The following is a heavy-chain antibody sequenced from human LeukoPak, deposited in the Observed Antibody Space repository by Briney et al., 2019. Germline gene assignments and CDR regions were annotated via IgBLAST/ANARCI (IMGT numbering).Heavy chain of an antibody. J-gene: IGHJ4*02. V-gene: IGHV1-18*01. CDR1: GYTFTSYG. CDR3: ARVGRGSGYHLFDY. D-gene: IGHD3-22*01. CDR2: ISAYNGNT. Sequence: ASVKVSCKASGYTFTSYGSSWVRQAPGQGLEWMGWISAYNGNTNYAQKLQGRVTMTTDTSTSTAYMELRSLRSDDTAVYYCARVGRGSGYHLFDYWGQGTLVTVSS.